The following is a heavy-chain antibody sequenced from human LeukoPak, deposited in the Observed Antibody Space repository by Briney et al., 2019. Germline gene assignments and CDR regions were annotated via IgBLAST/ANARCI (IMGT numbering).Heavy chain of an antibody. CDR2: ISGSGGST. V-gene: IGHV3-23*01. CDR1: GFSFADYT. D-gene: IGHD1-26*01. CDR3: ARSRVYSGSYFNDY. Sequence: PGGSLRLSCAASGFSFADYTMHWVRQAPGKGLEWVSAISGSGGSTYYADSVKGRFTISRDNSKNTLYLQMNSLRAEDTAVYYCARSRVYSGSYFNDYWGQGTLVTVSS. J-gene: IGHJ4*02.